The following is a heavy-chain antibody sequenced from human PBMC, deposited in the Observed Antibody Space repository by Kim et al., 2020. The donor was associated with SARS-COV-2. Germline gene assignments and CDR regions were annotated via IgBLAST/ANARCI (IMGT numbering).Heavy chain of an antibody. Sequence: SETLSRTCTVSGGSISSSSYYWGWIRQPPGKGLEWIGSIYYSGSTYYNPSLKSRVTISVDTSKNQFSLKLSSVTAADTAVYYCARHQASWYYGSGSYGWFDPWGQGTLVTVSS. CDR3: ARHQASWYYGSGSYGWFDP. J-gene: IGHJ5*02. D-gene: IGHD3-10*01. CDR1: GGSISSSSYY. V-gene: IGHV4-39*01. CDR2: IYYSGST.